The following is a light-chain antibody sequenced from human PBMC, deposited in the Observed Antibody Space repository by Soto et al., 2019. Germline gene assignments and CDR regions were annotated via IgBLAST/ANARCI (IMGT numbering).Light chain of an antibody. CDR3: QQYVSSPLT. CDR1: QSVSSSY. J-gene: IGKJ1*01. V-gene: IGKV3-20*01. Sequence: EIVLTHSPGTLSLSPGERATLSCRASQSVSSSYLAWYQQKPGPAPKVLIYATSRRATGIPDRFSGSGSGTGFTLTISRLEPEDFAVYYCQQYVSSPLTFGQGTKVDIK. CDR2: ATS.